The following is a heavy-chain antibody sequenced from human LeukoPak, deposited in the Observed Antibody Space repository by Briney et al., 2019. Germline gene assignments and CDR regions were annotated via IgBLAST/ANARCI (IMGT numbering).Heavy chain of an antibody. CDR1: GFTFSSYW. D-gene: IGHD1-20*01. V-gene: IGHV3-74*01. CDR3: ARFVANWNPGGMDV. Sequence: GGSLRLSCAASGFTFSSYWMHWVRQAPGKGLVWVSRIKSDGSSPTYADSVRGRFTISRDNSGNSIYLQMNSLRAEDTAVYYCARFVANWNPGGMDVWGQGTTVIVSS. J-gene: IGHJ6*02. CDR2: IKSDGSSP.